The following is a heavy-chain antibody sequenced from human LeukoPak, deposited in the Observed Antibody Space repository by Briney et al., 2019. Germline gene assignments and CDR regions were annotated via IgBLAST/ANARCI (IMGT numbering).Heavy chain of an antibody. CDR1: GYSISSGYY. J-gene: IGHJ6*02. CDR2: IYHSGST. V-gene: IGHV4-38-2*02. Sequence: SETLSLTCTVSGYSISSGYYWGWIRQPPGKGLEWIGSIYHSGSTYYNPSLKGRVTISVDTSKNQFSLKLSSVTAADTAVYYCARDVSGMDVWGQGTTVTVSS. CDR3: ARDVSGMDV.